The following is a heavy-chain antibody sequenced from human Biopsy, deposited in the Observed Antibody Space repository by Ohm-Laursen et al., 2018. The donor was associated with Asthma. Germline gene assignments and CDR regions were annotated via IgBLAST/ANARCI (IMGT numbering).Heavy chain of an antibody. D-gene: IGHD6-13*01. CDR3: ARQPIAESGTTFYYYYGMDV. CDR1: GFTVTTHY. CDR2: IYSGGST. Sequence: SLRLSCAATGFTVTTHYMSWVRQAPGKGLEWVSVIYSGGSTYYADSVKGRFTISRDSSKNTLFLQMDSLRAEDTAVYYCARQPIAESGTTFYYYYGMDVWGQGTTVTVSS. J-gene: IGHJ6*02. V-gene: IGHV3-53*01.